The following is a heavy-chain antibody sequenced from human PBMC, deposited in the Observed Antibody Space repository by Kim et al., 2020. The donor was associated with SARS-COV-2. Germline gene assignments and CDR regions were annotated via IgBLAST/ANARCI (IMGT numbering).Heavy chain of an antibody. CDR1: GGSISSSSYY. J-gene: IGHJ5*02. CDR2: IYYSGST. Sequence: SETLSLTCTVSGGSISSSSYYWGWIRQPPGKGLEWIGSIYYSGSTYYNPSLKSRVTISVDTSKNQFSLKLSSVTAADTAVYYCARRAVDMESDWFDPWGQGTLVTVSS. D-gene: IGHD5-12*01. CDR3: ARRAVDMESDWFDP. V-gene: IGHV4-39*01.